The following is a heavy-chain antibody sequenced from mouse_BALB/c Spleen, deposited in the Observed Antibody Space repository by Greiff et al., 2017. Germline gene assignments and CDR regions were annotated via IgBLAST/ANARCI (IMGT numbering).Heavy chain of an antibody. V-gene: IGHV1-66*01. CDR1: GYSFTSYY. D-gene: IGHD1-2*01. CDR3: DLTTATKGAMDY. Sequence: QVQLKQSGPELVKPGASVKISCKASGYSFTSYYIHWVKQRPGQGLEWIGWIFPGSGNTKYNEKFKGKATLTADTSSSTAYMQLSSLTSEDSAVYFCDLTTATKGAMDYWGQGTSVTVSS. J-gene: IGHJ4*01. CDR2: IFPGSGNT.